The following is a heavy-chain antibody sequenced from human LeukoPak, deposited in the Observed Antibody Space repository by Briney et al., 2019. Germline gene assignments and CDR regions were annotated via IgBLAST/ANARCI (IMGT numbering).Heavy chain of an antibody. Sequence: GGSLRLSCAASGFTFSSYEMNWVRQAPGKGLEWVSYISSSGSTIYYADSVKGRFTISRDNAKNSPYLQMNSLRAEDTAVYYCARRIAVALTDYWGQGTLVTVSS. CDR1: GFTFSSYE. D-gene: IGHD6-19*01. J-gene: IGHJ4*02. CDR2: ISSSGSTI. CDR3: ARRIAVALTDY. V-gene: IGHV3-48*03.